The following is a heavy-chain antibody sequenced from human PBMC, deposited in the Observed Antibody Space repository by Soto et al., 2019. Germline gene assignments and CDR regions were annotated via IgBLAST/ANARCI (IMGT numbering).Heavy chain of an antibody. Sequence: PSETLSLTCAVYGGSFSGYYWSWIRQPPGKGLDWIGEINHSGSTNYNPSLKSRVTISVDTSKNQFSLKLSSVTAADTAVYYCARKGNYCSSTSCYLDVWGKGTTVTVSS. V-gene: IGHV4-34*01. D-gene: IGHD2-2*01. CDR3: ARKGNYCSSTSCYLDV. J-gene: IGHJ6*04. CDR2: INHSGST. CDR1: GGSFSGYY.